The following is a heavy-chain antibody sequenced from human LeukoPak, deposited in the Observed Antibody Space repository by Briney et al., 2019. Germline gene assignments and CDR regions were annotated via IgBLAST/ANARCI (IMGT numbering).Heavy chain of an antibody. V-gene: IGHV3-33*01. Sequence: PERSLRLSCVASGFTFSTYTMHWVRQAPGKGLEWVAVVWYDGSNKYYADSVKGRFTISRDNSKNTLYLQMNSLRAEDTAVYYCARDSYGMDVWGQGTTVTVSS. CDR2: VWYDGSNK. CDR3: ARDSYGMDV. CDR1: GFTFSTYT. J-gene: IGHJ6*02.